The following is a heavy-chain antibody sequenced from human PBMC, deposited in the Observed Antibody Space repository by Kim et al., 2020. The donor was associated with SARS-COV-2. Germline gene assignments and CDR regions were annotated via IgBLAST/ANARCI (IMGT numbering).Heavy chain of an antibody. D-gene: IGHD1-26*01. CDR3: AKARPRSTGQAHDAFDI. Sequence: FQGRVTMTEDTSTDTAYMELSSLRSEDTAVYYCAKARPRSTGQAHDAFDIWGQGTMVTVSS. J-gene: IGHJ3*02. V-gene: IGHV1-24*01.